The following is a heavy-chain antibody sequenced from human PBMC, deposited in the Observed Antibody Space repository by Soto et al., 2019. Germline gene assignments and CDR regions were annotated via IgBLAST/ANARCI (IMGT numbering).Heavy chain of an antibody. CDR1: GGSISSYY. V-gene: IGHV4-4*07. J-gene: IGHJ4*02. CDR2: IYASGST. CDR3: ARAVGWSYWQEGSEFDF. D-gene: IGHD1-26*01. Sequence: XETLSLTCTVSGGSISSYYWNWIRQPSGKGLEWIGRIYASGSTTYNPSLKSRVTMSVDTSKNHFSLKLSSVTAADTAVYYCARAVGWSYWQEGSEFDFWGQGTLVTVSS.